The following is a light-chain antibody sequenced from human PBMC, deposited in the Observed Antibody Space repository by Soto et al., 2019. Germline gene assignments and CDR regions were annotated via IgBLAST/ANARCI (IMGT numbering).Light chain of an antibody. CDR1: SSDVGGYNY. CDR3: CSFAGSRNWA. CDR2: DVS. V-gene: IGLV2-11*01. Sequence: QSALTQPRSVSGSPGQSVTISCTGTSSDVGGYNYVSWYQQHPGKAPKLLIYDVSKRPSGVPDRISGSKSGNTASLTISGLQAEDEADYYCCSFAGSRNWAFGGGTKVTVL. J-gene: IGLJ3*02.